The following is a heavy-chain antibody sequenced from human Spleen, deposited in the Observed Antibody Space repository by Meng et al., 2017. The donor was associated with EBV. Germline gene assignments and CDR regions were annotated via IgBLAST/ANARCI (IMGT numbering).Heavy chain of an antibody. Sequence: QPQPGGGGLLKTSATLSLTCVVFGKAINWYYGGWIRQPPGKGLEWIGEVNHSGITNYNASLVIRVTVSVDTTRNQFSLRLKSVTAADTAVYFCARRKLAAAVRFDSWGQGILVTVSS. CDR2: VNHSGIT. J-gene: IGHJ4*02. D-gene: IGHD6-13*01. CDR1: GKAINWYY. V-gene: IGHV4-34*01. CDR3: ARRKLAAAVRFDS.